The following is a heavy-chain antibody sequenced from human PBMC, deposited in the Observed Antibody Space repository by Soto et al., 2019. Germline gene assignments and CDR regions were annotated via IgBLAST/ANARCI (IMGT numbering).Heavy chain of an antibody. D-gene: IGHD5-12*01. CDR2: IIPIFGTA. V-gene: IGHV1-69*05. J-gene: IGHJ3*02. CDR3: ARLRRWLQLETAFDI. CDR1: GGTFSSYA. Sequence: QVQLVQSGAEVKKPGSSVKVSCKASGGTFSSYAISWVRQAPGQGLEWMGGIIPIFGTANYAQKFQGRFTITTPESTSAADMELSSLRAEDTAVYYCARLRRWLQLETAFDIWGQGTMVTVSS.